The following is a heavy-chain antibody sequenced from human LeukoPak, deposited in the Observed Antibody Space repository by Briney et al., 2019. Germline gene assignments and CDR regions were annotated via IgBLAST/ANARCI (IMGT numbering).Heavy chain of an antibody. CDR3: AREVDVDSIVPSDY. Sequence: GAAVKVSCKASRYILTDYYVHWVRQAPGQGLEWMGWISAYNGNTNYAQKLQGRVTMTTDTSTSTAYMELRSLRSDDAAVYYCAREVDVDSIVPSDYWGQGTLVTVSS. CDR1: RYILTDYY. J-gene: IGHJ4*02. V-gene: IGHV1-18*04. CDR2: ISAYNGNT. D-gene: IGHD2-8*01.